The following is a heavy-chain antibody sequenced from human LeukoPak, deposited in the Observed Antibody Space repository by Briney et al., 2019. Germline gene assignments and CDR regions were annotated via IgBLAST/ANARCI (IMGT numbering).Heavy chain of an antibody. CDR1: GFTFSSYA. D-gene: IGHD3-9*01. J-gene: IGHJ6*02. Sequence: GGSLRLSCAASGFTFSSYAMSWVRQAPGKGLEWVSAISGSGGSTYYADSVKGRFTISRDNSKNTLYLQMNSLRAEDTAVYYCAKPQYYGILTGYYYYGIDVWGQGTTVTVSS. CDR3: AKPQYYGILTGYYYYGIDV. V-gene: IGHV3-23*01. CDR2: ISGSGGST.